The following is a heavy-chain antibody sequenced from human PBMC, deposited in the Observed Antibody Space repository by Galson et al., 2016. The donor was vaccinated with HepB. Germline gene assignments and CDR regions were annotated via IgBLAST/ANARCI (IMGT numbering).Heavy chain of an antibody. Sequence: SLRLSCAVSGFTFTSFSMNWVRQAPGKGLEWISFISSSSGTIHYADSVKGRFTISRDNFKSTLYLEMNSLRGEDTAIYYCAKGDYDVLRYSDHWGQGTLVTVSS. J-gene: IGHJ4*02. D-gene: IGHD3-9*01. CDR1: GFTFTSFS. V-gene: IGHV3-48*01. CDR3: AKGDYDVLRYSDH. CDR2: ISSSSGTI.